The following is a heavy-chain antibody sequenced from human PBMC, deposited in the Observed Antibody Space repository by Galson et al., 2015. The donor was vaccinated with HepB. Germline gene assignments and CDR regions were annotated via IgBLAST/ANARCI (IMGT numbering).Heavy chain of an antibody. Sequence: SLRLSCASSGFSFSNYAIHWVRQAPGKGLEWMAVISYDGRFRYYSDSVKGRFTVSRDPSRSILYLQMNSLRVDDTAGYYCAKGGPGRIGMMINVSLGFDPWGQGTLVIVSS. J-gene: IGHJ5*02. CDR1: GFSFSNYA. D-gene: IGHD3-16*01. CDR3: AKGGPGRIGMMINVSLGFDP. CDR2: ISYDGRFR. V-gene: IGHV3-30*18.